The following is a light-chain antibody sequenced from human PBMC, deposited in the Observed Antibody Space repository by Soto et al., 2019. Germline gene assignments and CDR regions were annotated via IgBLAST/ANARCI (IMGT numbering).Light chain of an antibody. CDR1: QSLSYW. CDR3: QQYDRFPYT. CDR2: KAS. J-gene: IGKJ2*01. V-gene: IGKV1-5*03. Sequence: DIQMTQSPSTLSASVGDTVTITCRASQSLSYWLAWYQQTPGQAPKLLIHKASTLESGVPSRFSGSGSGTDFTLTISSLQPDDFATFYCQQYDRFPYTFGQGTRLEIK.